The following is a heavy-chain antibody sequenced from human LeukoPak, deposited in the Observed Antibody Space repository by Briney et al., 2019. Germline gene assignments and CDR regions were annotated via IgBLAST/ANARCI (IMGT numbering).Heavy chain of an antibody. V-gene: IGHV4-59*12. J-gene: IGHJ4*02. CDR2: MHYSGSH. CDR3: ARDLRQWLVSSGVYGY. D-gene: IGHD6-19*01. CDR1: GDSISSYY. Sequence: SETLSLTCTVSGDSISSYYWSWIRQPPGKGLEWIGYMHYSGSHDYNPSLKSRVTISVDMSKNQFSLKLSSVTAADTAVYYCARDLRQWLVSSGVYGYWGQGTLVTVSS.